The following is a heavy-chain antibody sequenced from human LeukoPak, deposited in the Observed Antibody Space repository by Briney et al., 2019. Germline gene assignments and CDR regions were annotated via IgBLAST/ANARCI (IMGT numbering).Heavy chain of an antibody. J-gene: IGHJ5*02. CDR3: ARHLGYCSSTSCYPEGWFDP. V-gene: IGHV4-39*01. D-gene: IGHD2-2*01. CDR1: GGSISSSSYY. Sequence: PSETLSLTCTVSGGSISSSSYYWGWIRQPPGKGLEWIGSIYDSGSTYYNPSLKSRVTISVDTSKNQFSLKLSSVTAADTAVYYCARHLGYCSSTSCYPEGWFDPWGQGTLVTVPS. CDR2: IYDSGST.